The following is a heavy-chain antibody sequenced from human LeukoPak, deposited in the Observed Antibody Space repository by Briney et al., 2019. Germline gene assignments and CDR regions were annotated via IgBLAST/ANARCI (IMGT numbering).Heavy chain of an antibody. V-gene: IGHV4-39*01. Sequence: PSETLSLTCTVSGGSISSSSYYWGWIRQPPGKGLEWIGSIYYSGSTYYNPSLKSRVTISVDTSKNQFSLKLSSVTAADTAVYYCARQVRGASIAVFNWFDPWGQGTLVTVSS. CDR1: GGSISSSSYY. CDR3: ARQVRGASIAVFNWFDP. CDR2: IYYSGST. J-gene: IGHJ5*02. D-gene: IGHD6-6*01.